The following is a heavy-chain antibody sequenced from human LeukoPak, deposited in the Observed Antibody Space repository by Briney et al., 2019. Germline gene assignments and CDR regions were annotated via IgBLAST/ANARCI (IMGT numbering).Heavy chain of an antibody. CDR3: ATGGRGYAFDI. CDR1: RFSFNNRP. Sequence: GGSLRLSCAASRFSFNNRPLSWLRRAPGKGLEWVSSISGTGDSTYYADSVKGRFTISRDNSKTTLYLQMSSLRAEDTAVYYCATGGRGYAFDIWGQGTMVTVSS. J-gene: IGHJ3*02. V-gene: IGHV3-23*01. CDR2: ISGTGDST. D-gene: IGHD1-14*01.